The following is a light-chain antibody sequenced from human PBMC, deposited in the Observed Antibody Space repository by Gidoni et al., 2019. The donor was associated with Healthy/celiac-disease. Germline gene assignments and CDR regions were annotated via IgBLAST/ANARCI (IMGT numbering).Light chain of an antibody. CDR3: SSYTSSSTLV. CDR2: DVS. Sequence: QSALTQPASVSGSPGHSITISCTGTSSDVGGYNYVSWYQQHPGKAPKLMIYDVSNRPSGVSNRFSGSKSGNTASLTSSGLQAEDEADYYCSSYTSSSTLVFGGGTKLTVL. V-gene: IGLV2-14*01. J-gene: IGLJ2*01. CDR1: SSDVGGYNY.